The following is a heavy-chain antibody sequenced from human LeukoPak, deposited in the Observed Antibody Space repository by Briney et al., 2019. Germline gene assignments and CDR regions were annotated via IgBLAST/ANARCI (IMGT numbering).Heavy chain of an antibody. Sequence: SETLSLTCAVYGGSLSGYSWSWIRLPPGKGLEWIGYIYYSGSTYYTPSLKSRVNISVDTTKNQFSLNLSSVTAADTAVYYCARGRRGNGANYYYYYMDVWGKGTTVTVSS. CDR3: ARGRRGNGANYYYYYMDV. D-gene: IGHD2-8*01. CDR2: IYYSGST. J-gene: IGHJ6*03. V-gene: IGHV4-30-4*07. CDR1: GGSLSGYS.